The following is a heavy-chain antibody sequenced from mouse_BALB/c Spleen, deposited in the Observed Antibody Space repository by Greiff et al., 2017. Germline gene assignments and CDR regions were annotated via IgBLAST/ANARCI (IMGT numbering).Heavy chain of an antibody. D-gene: IGHD2-10*01. CDR2: IDPETGGT. CDR1: GYTFTDYE. CDR3: ARAYYGKDAMDY. J-gene: IGHJ4*01. V-gene: IGHV1-15*01. Sequence: QVQLQQSGAELVRPGASVTLSCKASGYTFTDYEMHWVKQTPVHGLEWIGAIDPETGGTAYNQKFKGKATLTADKSSSTAYMELRSLTSEDSAVYYCARAYYGKDAMDYWGQGTSVTVSS.